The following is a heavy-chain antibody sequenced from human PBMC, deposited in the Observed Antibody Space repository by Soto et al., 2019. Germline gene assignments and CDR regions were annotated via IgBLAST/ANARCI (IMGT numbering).Heavy chain of an antibody. J-gene: IGHJ6*03. CDR3: ARTLDYGHMDV. D-gene: IGHD3-16*01. V-gene: IGHV4-59*02. CDR1: GASVRDQY. Sequence: SETLSLTCTVSGASVRDQYWTWIRQPPGKRLEFIGYIFSVVRTKYNPSLESRVAISVDTSKNQFSLRLTSVAATDTAVYYCARTLDYGHMDVWGKGTTVTVSS. CDR2: IFSVVRT.